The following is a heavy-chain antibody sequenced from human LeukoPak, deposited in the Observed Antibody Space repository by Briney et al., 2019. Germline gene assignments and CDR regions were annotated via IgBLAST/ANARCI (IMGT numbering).Heavy chain of an antibody. V-gene: IGHV3-23*01. J-gene: IGHJ4*02. CDR3: ARAYGDYAEFDY. D-gene: IGHD4-17*01. CDR2: IGGSGSIT. Sequence: TGGSLRLSCEASGFTFSSYAMSWVRQAPGKGLEWVSGIGGSGSITYNADSVKGRFTISRDNSKNTLYLQMNSLRAEDTAVYYCARAYGDYAEFDYWGQGTLVTVSS. CDR1: GFTFSSYA.